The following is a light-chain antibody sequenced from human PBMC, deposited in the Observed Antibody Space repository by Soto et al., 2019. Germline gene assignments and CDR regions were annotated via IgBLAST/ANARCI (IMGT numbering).Light chain of an antibody. J-gene: IGLJ2*01. CDR2: DVS. CDR3: VSDTSISTLDVV. V-gene: IGLV2-14*01. CDR1: SSDVGGYNY. Sequence: QSALTQPASVSGSPGQSITISCTGTSSDVGGYNYVSWYQQHPGKAPKLMIYDVSNRPSGVSNRFSGSKSGNTASLSIAGLQAENEAYYYCVSDTSISTLDVVFGGGPKQTVL.